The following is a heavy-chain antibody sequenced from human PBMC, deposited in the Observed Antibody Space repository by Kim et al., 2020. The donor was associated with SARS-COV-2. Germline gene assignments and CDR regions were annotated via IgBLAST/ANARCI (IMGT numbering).Heavy chain of an antibody. D-gene: IGHD4-17*01. V-gene: IGHV4-34*01. Sequence: SETLSLTCAVYGGSFSGYYWSWIRQPPGKGLEWIGEINHSGSTNYNPSLKSRVTISVDTSKNQFSLKLSSVTAADTAVYYCAGPVPYGDHSYYYYGMDVWGQGTTVTVSS. J-gene: IGHJ6*02. CDR3: AGPVPYGDHSYYYYGMDV. CDR2: INHSGST. CDR1: GGSFSGYY.